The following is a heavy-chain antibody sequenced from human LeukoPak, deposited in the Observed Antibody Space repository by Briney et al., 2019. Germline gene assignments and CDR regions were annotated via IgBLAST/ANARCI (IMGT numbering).Heavy chain of an antibody. CDR1: GYTFTGYY. CDR3: ARGGACSSTSCQNFDY. V-gene: IGHV1-2*02. D-gene: IGHD2-2*01. J-gene: IGHJ4*02. CDR2: INPYSGAT. Sequence: ASVKVSCKASGYTFTGYYIHWVRQAPGQGLEWMGWINPYSGATNYVQKFQGRVTMTMDTSINTAYMDLSSLRSDDTAMYYCARGGACSSTSCQNFDYWGQGTLVTVSS.